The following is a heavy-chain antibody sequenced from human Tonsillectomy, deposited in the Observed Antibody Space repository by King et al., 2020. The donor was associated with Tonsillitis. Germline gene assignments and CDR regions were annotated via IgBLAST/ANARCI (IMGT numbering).Heavy chain of an antibody. CDR2: INPSGGGT. V-gene: IGHV1-46*01. D-gene: IGHD4-23*01. Sequence: QLVQSGAEVKKPGASVKVSCKASGYSFTNYYMHWVRQAPGQGLEWMGIINPSGGGTSYAQKFQGRVTMTRDTSTSTVYMVLSSLRSEDTAVYYCAREHYGGNSDYAFDIWGQGTMVTVSS. CDR3: AREHYGGNSDYAFDI. CDR1: GYSFTNYY. J-gene: IGHJ3*02.